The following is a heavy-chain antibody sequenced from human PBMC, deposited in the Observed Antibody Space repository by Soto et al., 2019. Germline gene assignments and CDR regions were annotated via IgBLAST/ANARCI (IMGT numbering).Heavy chain of an antibody. Sequence: PSETLSLTCVVSGGSISGGSYSWSWIRQTPGKGLEWIGNIYHTGSPYYNPSLKSRVTISVDRSKNQFSLNLSSVTAADTAVYYCDRGNIQLWLSFDYWGPGTLVTVSS. CDR2: IYHTGSP. CDR1: GGSISGGSYS. J-gene: IGHJ4*02. D-gene: IGHD5-18*01. V-gene: IGHV4-30-2*01. CDR3: DRGNIQLWLSFDY.